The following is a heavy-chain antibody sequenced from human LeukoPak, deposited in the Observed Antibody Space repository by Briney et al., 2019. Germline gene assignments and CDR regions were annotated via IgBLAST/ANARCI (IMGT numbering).Heavy chain of an antibody. CDR2: IYYSGST. Sequence: PSETLSLTCTVSGGSISSGGYYWSWIRQHPGKGLEWIGYIYYSGSTYYNPSLKSRVTISVDTSKNQFPLKLSSVTAADTAVYYCAREKNSYGPYFDYWGQGTLVTVSS. CDR3: AREKNSYGPYFDY. J-gene: IGHJ4*02. D-gene: IGHD5-18*01. CDR1: GGSISSGGYY. V-gene: IGHV4-31*03.